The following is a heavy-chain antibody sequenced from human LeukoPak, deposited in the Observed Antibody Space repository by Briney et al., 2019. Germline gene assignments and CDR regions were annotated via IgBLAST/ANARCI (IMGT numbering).Heavy chain of an antibody. J-gene: IGHJ4*02. CDR1: GGSFSGYY. V-gene: IGHV4-34*01. CDR3: ARLAAGFDY. Sequence: PSETLSLTCAVYGGSFSGYYWSWIRQPPGKGLEWIGEINHSGSTNYNPSLKSRVTISVDTSKNQFSLKLSSVTAADTAVYYCARLAAGFDYWGQGTLVTVSS. D-gene: IGHD6-13*01. CDR2: INHSGST.